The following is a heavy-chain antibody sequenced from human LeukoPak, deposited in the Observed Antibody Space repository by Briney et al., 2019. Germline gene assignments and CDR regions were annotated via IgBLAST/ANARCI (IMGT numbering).Heavy chain of an antibody. CDR2: ISTYNGDT. Sequence: GASVKVSCKASGYTFTSYGISWVRQPPGQGLEWMGWISTYNGDTNYAQKLQGRVTMTTDTSTSTAYMELRSLRSDDTAVCYCARIFDSSGYYLGDWGQGTLVTVSS. CDR1: GYTFTSYG. D-gene: IGHD3-22*01. V-gene: IGHV1-18*01. J-gene: IGHJ4*02. CDR3: ARIFDSSGYYLGD.